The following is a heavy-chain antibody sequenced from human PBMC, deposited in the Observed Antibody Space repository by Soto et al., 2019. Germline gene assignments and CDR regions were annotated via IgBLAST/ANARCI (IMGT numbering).Heavy chain of an antibody. CDR3: ASQRTFWTFDS. CDR2: ISYSYGS. V-gene: IGHV4-39*01. Sequence: PSETLSLTCTVSGGSISTRDSISTRIFYLGWMRQPPGKGLQFIASISYSYGSFYNSSREILLTMSLETCKNQFSLILMSLTASDXAVYYCASQRTFWTFDSWGQGTVVTVSS. D-gene: IGHD1-1*01. J-gene: IGHJ4*02. CDR1: GGSISTRDSISTRIFY.